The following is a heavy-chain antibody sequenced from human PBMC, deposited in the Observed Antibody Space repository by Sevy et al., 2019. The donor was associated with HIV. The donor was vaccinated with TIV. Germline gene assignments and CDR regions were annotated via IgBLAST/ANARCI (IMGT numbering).Heavy chain of an antibody. J-gene: IGHJ5*02. CDR2: INDSGIT. CDR3: ARSPPVVVVPGAPSWFDP. Sequence: SETLSLTCAVHGGSFSGYYWSWIRESPGKGLEWIGEINDSGITNYNPSLKSRVTISVDTSKKELSLGLSSVTAADTAVYYCARSPPVVVVPGAPSWFDPWGQGTLVTVSS. D-gene: IGHD2-2*01. V-gene: IGHV4-34*01. CDR1: GGSFSGYY.